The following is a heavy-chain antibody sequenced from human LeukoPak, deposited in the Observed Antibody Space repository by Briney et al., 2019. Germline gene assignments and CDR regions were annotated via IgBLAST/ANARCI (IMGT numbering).Heavy chain of an antibody. CDR2: ISGDGTTI. Sequence: GGSLRLSCTASGFSFSDSYMSWIRQAPGKGPQWISHISGDGTTIYYADSVKGRFTISRDNAKKSLYLEMNSLRAEDTAVYYCARDDYDYWSGHYWFDPWGQGTLVTVSS. CDR3: ARDDYDYWSGHYWFDP. J-gene: IGHJ5*02. V-gene: IGHV3-11*04. D-gene: IGHD3-3*01. CDR1: GFSFSDSY.